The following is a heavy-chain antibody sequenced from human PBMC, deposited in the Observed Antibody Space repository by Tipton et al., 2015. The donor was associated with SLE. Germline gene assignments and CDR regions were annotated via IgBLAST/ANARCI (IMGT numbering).Heavy chain of an antibody. J-gene: IGHJ6*03. D-gene: IGHD7-27*01. V-gene: IGHV4-59*01. CDR3: ATPTGDLYYYYYMDV. CDR1: GGSISSYY. CDR2: IYYSGST. Sequence: GLVKPSETLSLTCTVSGGSISSYYWSWIRQPPGKGLEWIGYIYYSGSTNSNPSLKSRVTISVDTSKNQFSLKLSSVTAADTAVYYCATPTGDLYYYYYMDVWGNGTTVTVSS.